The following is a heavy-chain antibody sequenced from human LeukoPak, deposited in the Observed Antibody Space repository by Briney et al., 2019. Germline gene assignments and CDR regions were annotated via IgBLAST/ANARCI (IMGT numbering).Heavy chain of an antibody. V-gene: IGHV4-30-4*01. Sequence: SETLSLTCTVSGGSISSGDYYWSWIRQPPGKGLEWIGYIYYSGSTYYNPSLKSRVTISVDTSKNQFSLKLSSVTAADTAVYYCARGRRIVLMVYAMRSYFDYWGQGTLVTVSS. CDR1: GGSISSGDYY. CDR2: IYYSGST. D-gene: IGHD2-8*01. J-gene: IGHJ4*02. CDR3: ARGRRIVLMVYAMRSYFDY.